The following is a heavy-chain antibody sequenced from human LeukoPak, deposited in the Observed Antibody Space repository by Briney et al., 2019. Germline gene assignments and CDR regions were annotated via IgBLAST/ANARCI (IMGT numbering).Heavy chain of an antibody. CDR2: IYHSGST. D-gene: IGHD6-19*01. Sequence: SETLSLTCTVSGFSISSGYYWGWIRQPPGKGLEWIGSIYHSGSTYYNPSLKSRVTISMDTSKNQFSLKLSSVTAADTAVYYCARVPSSGWYEFDYWGQGTLVTVSS. CDR3: ARVPSSGWYEFDY. J-gene: IGHJ4*02. CDR1: GFSISSGYY. V-gene: IGHV4-38-2*02.